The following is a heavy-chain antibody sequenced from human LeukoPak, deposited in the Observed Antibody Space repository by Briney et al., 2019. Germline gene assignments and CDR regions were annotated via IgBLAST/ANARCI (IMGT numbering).Heavy chain of an antibody. Sequence: GSLRLSCAACRFTFSSYAMSWVRQAPGKGLEWMAFISYDGSNKYYADSVKGRFTISRDNSKNTLYLQMNSLRAEDMAVYYCAKDPPDYCSSTSCYSPYYYYYMDVWGKGTTVTVSS. CDR1: RFTFSSYA. CDR2: ISYDGSNK. D-gene: IGHD2-2*01. V-gene: IGHV3-30*04. J-gene: IGHJ6*03. CDR3: AKDPPDYCSSTSCYSPYYYYYMDV.